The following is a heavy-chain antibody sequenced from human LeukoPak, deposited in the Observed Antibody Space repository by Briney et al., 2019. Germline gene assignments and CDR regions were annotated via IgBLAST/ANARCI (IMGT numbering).Heavy chain of an antibody. CDR1: GFTFSSYG. D-gene: IGHD2-2*01. J-gene: IGHJ4*02. Sequence: GGSLRLSCAASGFTFSSYGMHWVRQAPGKGLEWVALVWYDGSDIYYADSVKGRFIISRDNSKNTLYLQMNTLRAEDTAVYYCARGSAALYYFDFWGQGTLVTVSS. V-gene: IGHV3-33*01. CDR2: VWYDGSDI. CDR3: ARGSAALYYFDF.